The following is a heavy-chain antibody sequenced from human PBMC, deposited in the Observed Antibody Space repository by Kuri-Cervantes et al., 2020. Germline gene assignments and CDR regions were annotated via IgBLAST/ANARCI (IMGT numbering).Heavy chain of an antibody. CDR2: IYTSGST. Sequence: LRLSCTVSGGSISSSSYYWGWIRQPAGKGLEWIGRIYTSGSTNYNPSLKSRVTISVDTSKNQFSLKLSSVTAADTAVYYCAREQAVAALLDYWGQGTLVTVSS. CDR3: AREQAVAALLDY. CDR1: GGSISSSSYY. D-gene: IGHD6-19*01. J-gene: IGHJ4*02. V-gene: IGHV4-61*02.